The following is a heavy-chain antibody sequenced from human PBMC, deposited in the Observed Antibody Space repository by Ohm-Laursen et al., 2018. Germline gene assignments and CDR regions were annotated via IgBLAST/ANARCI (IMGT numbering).Heavy chain of an antibody. J-gene: IGHJ4*02. V-gene: IGHV4-39*01. CDR2: IYYTGTT. CDR1: GGSISSSSYH. Sequence: GTLSLTCTVSGGSISSSSYHWGWIRQPPGKGLEWIGSIYYTGTTYHNPSLKSRVTISVDTSKNQFSLQLTSVTAADTAVYYCARRASINGAKDYWGQGILVTVSS. D-gene: IGHD3-10*01. CDR3: ARRASINGAKDY.